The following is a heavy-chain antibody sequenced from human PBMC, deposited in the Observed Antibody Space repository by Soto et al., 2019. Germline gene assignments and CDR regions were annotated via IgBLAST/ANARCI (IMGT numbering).Heavy chain of an antibody. CDR3: ARRYCTNDVCCSLDNWLDP. CDR1: GGSISSPGYY. Sequence: SETLSLTCAASGGSISSPGYYWGWIRQPPVKGLGWIGHIYSSGTTKYNPSLKSRVSISIDTSKRQFSLNLSSVTAADTAVYYCARRYCTNDVCCSLDNWLDPWGQGILVTVSS. CDR2: IYSSGTT. J-gene: IGHJ5*02. D-gene: IGHD2-8*01. V-gene: IGHV4-39*01.